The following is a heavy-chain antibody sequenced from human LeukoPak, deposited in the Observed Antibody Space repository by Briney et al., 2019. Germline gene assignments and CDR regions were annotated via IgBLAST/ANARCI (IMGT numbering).Heavy chain of an antibody. Sequence: GGSLRLSCAASGFTFSSYGVHWVRQAPGKGLEWVAFIRYDGSNKYYADSVKGRFTISRDNSKNTLYLQMNSLRAEDTAVYYCAKDISAGDCPDYWGQGTLVTVSS. V-gene: IGHV3-30*02. CDR1: GFTFSSYG. D-gene: IGHD2-21*02. CDR3: AKDISAGDCPDY. J-gene: IGHJ4*02. CDR2: IRYDGSNK.